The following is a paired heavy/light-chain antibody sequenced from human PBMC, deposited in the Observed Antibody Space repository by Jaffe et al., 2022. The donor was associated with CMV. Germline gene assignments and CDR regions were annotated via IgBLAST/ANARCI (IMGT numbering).Light chain of an antibody. CDR1: QDISNS. V-gene: IGKV1-33*01. CDR3: QQVWT. J-gene: IGKJ2*01. CDR2: DAS. Sequence: DIQMTQSPSSLSASVGDRVTITCQASQDISNSLNWYQQKPGKAPKLLIYDASNLETGVPSRFSGSGSGTDFSFTISSLQPEDIATYYCQQVWTFGQGTKLEIK.
Heavy chain of an antibody. J-gene: IGHJ3*02. CDR2: IYYSGST. CDR1: GGSVSNYY. D-gene: IGHD1-26*01. Sequence: QVQLQESGPGLVKPSETLSLTCTVSGGSVSNYYWNWVRQPPGKGLEWIGYIYYSGSTNYNPSLKSRVTISADTSKNQLSLKLSSVTAADTAVYYCARRRSGSYREDAFDIWGQGTMVTVSS. CDR3: ARRRSGSYREDAFDI. V-gene: IGHV4-59*08.